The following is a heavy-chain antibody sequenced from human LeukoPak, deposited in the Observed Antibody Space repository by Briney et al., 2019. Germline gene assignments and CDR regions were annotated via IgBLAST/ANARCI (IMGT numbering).Heavy chain of an antibody. J-gene: IGHJ5*02. CDR2: ISGGGSST. Sequence: PGGSLRLSCAVSGFTFSSYAMHWVRQAPGKGLEWVSVISGGGSSTNYADSVKGRFTISRENSKNTLYLQMNSLRAEDTAVYYCAHTDSYYFDSGMVSWGQGALVTVSS. V-gene: IGHV3-23*01. D-gene: IGHD3-22*01. CDR3: AHTDSYYFDSGMVS. CDR1: GFTFSSYA.